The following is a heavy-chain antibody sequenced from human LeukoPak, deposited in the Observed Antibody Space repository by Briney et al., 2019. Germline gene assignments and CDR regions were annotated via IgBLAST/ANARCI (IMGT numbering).Heavy chain of an antibody. Sequence: GGSLRLSCAASGFTVSSNCMSWVRQAPGKGLEWASVIYNDGSTYYADSVKGRFTISRDNSKNTLYLQMNSLRAEDTAIYYCARDNNRLFDCWGQGTLVTVSS. CDR2: IYNDGST. J-gene: IGHJ4*02. CDR1: GFTVSSNC. CDR3: ARDNNRLFDC. D-gene: IGHD6-25*01. V-gene: IGHV3-66*01.